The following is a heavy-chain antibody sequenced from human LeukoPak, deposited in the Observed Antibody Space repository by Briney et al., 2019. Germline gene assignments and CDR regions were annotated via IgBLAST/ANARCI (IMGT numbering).Heavy chain of an antibody. D-gene: IGHD3-10*01. CDR2: IYSGGST. CDR1: GFTVSSNY. J-gene: IGHJ4*02. V-gene: IGHV3-53*01. Sequence: GGSLRLSCAASGFTVSSNYMSWVRQAPGKGLEWVSVIYSGGSTYYADSVKGRFTISRDNSKNTLYLQMNSLRAEDTAVYYCARVSTYYYGSGSYFFGYYFDYWGQGTLVTVSS. CDR3: ARVSTYYYGSGSYFFGYYFDY.